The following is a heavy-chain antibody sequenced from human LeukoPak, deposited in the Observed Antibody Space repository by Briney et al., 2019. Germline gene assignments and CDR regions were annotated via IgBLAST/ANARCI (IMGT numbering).Heavy chain of an antibody. J-gene: IGHJ2*01. CDR2: ISGSGDTT. CDR3: ARDRNVWGSYRSWYFDL. CDR1: GFTFSSYA. Sequence: PGGSLRLSCAASGFTFSSYAMSWVRQAPGKGLEWVSAISGSGDTTYYADSVKGRFTISRDNSKNTLYLQMNSLRAEDTAVYYCARDRNVWGSYRSWYFDLWGRGTLVTVSS. D-gene: IGHD3-16*02. V-gene: IGHV3-23*01.